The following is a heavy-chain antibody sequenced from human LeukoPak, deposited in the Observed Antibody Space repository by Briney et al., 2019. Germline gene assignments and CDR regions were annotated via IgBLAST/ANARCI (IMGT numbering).Heavy chain of an antibody. CDR1: GVSINNPNYY. Sequence: KSSETLSLTCTVSGVSINNPNYYWGWIRQPPGRGLEWIANIYYSGSTYYSPSLKSRVTVSVGTSKNQFSLKLSSVTAADTAIYYCARQSTIAAAKIDPWGQGSLVTVSS. V-gene: IGHV4-39*01. CDR3: ARQSTIAAAKIDP. CDR2: IYYSGST. D-gene: IGHD6-25*01. J-gene: IGHJ5*02.